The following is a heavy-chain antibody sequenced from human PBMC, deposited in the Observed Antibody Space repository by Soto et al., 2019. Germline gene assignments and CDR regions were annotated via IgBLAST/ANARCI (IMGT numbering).Heavy chain of an antibody. CDR1: GGSISSYY. CDR2: IHTSGTT. CDR3: AKEHYFDP. D-gene: IGHD3-10*01. Sequence: SETLSLTCTVSGGSISSYYWNWIRQPAGKGLEWLGRIHTSGTTYYNPALKSRVTMSVDTSKNQFSVKLRSVTAADTAVYYCAKEHYFDPWGPGTLVTVSS. V-gene: IGHV4-4*07. J-gene: IGHJ5*02.